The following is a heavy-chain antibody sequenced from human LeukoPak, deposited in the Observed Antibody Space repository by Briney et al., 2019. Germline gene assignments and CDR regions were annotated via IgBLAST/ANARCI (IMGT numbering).Heavy chain of an antibody. V-gene: IGHV3-73*01. Sequence: GGSLRLSCAASGFTFSGSALHWVRQASGKGLEWVGRIRSKANSYATAFGASVKGRFTISRDDSKNMAYLQMNSLKTEDTAMYYCWTSYYDDSAPDAFDLWGQGTMVTVSS. D-gene: IGHD3-22*01. CDR2: IRSKANSYAT. CDR3: WTSYYDDSAPDAFDL. CDR1: GFTFSGSA. J-gene: IGHJ3*01.